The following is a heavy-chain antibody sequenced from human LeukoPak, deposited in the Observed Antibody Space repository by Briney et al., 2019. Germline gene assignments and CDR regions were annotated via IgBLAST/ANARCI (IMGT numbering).Heavy chain of an antibody. V-gene: IGHV3-33*06. Sequence: TGRSLRLSCAGSGFTFRTFGIHWVRQAPGKGLEWVAAIQSDGSKEYYADSVKGRFTISRDNSEKTLYLQMISLRAEDTAVYYCAKFGYSGYRYSFDIWGRGTMVTVSS. D-gene: IGHD5-12*01. CDR3: AKFGYSGYRYSFDI. CDR2: IQSDGSKE. J-gene: IGHJ3*02. CDR1: GFTFRTFG.